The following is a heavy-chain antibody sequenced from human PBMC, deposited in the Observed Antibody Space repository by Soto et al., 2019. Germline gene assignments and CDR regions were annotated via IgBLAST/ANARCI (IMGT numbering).Heavy chain of an antibody. CDR2: ISGDGDTT. D-gene: IGHD6-13*01. V-gene: IGHV3-23*01. Sequence: EVQLLQSGGELVQPGGSLRLSCAASGFIFNKYAMTWVRQAPGKRLEWVSAISGDGDTTYYADSVKGRFTISRDNSKNTLFLQMNSLRDEDTALYYCASPKVTSSWSSDYWGQGTLVTVSS. CDR1: GFIFNKYA. J-gene: IGHJ4*02. CDR3: ASPKVTSSWSSDY.